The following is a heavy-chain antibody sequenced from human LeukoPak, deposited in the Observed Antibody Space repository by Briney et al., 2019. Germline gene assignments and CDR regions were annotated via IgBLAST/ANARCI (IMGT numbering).Heavy chain of an antibody. CDR2: IKQDGSEK. CDR1: GFTFSNFW. V-gene: IGHV3-7*01. Sequence: GGSLRLSCAASGFTFSNFWMSWVRQAPGKGLEWVANIKQDGSEKYYVDSVRGRFTISRDNAKNSLYLQMNSLRAEDTAVYYCARRFSTENYSALDCWGQGTLVTVSS. D-gene: IGHD1-7*01. J-gene: IGHJ4*02. CDR3: ARRFSTENYSALDC.